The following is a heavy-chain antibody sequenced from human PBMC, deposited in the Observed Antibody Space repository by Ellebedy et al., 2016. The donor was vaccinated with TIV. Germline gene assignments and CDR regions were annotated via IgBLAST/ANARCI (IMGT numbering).Heavy chain of an antibody. CDR3: VRGRGERLPGV. CDR1: GFTFNNFA. J-gene: IGHJ4*02. V-gene: IGHV3-23*01. Sequence: GESLKISCAASGFTFNNFAMSWIRQAPGKGLEWVSGISGSGSSPFYADSVRGRFTISRDNAKNSLYLQMNSLRAEDTAVYDCVRGRGERLPGVWGQGTPVTVSS. CDR2: ISGSGSSP. D-gene: IGHD3-16*01.